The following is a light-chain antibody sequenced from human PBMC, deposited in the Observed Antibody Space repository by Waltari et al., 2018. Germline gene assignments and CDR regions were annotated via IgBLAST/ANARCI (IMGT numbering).Light chain of an antibody. CDR3: MQGTHWPYT. CDR2: RVS. CDR1: QSLVHSDGNTH. V-gene: IGKV2-30*02. Sequence: DVVMTQSPLSLPVTLGQPASISCKSSQSLVHSDGNTHLNWFHQRPGQSPRRLIYRVSNRDHGVPDKFSGGGSGTDFTLKISRVEAEDVGVYYCMQGTHWPYTFGQGTRLDIK. J-gene: IGKJ2*01.